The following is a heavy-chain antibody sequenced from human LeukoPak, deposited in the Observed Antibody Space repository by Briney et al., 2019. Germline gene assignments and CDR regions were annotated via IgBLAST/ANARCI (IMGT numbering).Heavy chain of an antibody. D-gene: IGHD3-22*01. Sequence: GGSLRLSCAASGFTFSSYGMHWVHQAPGKGLEWVAVISYDGSNKYYADSVKGRFTISRDSSKNTLYLQMNSLRAEDTAVYYCAKDASGYYSEYYFDYWGQGTLVTVSS. CDR1: GFTFSSYG. CDR3: AKDASGYYSEYYFDY. V-gene: IGHV3-30*18. J-gene: IGHJ4*02. CDR2: ISYDGSNK.